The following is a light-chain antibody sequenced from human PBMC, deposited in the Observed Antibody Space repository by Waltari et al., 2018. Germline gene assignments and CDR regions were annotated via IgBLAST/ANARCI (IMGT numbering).Light chain of an antibody. V-gene: IGLV2-14*01. CDR1: SSDVGGYDS. CDR3: TSYTSTSTLV. Sequence: HSALTQPASVSGSPGQSLTIPCIGTSSDVGGYDSFSWYQQHPGKAPKVIIYDVNDRPSGLSNRFSGSKSGNTASLTISGLLAEDEADYYCTSYTSTSTLVFGTGTRVTVL. CDR2: DVN. J-gene: IGLJ1*01.